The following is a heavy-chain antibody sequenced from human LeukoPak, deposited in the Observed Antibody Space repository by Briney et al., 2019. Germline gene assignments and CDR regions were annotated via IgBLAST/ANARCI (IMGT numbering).Heavy chain of an antibody. Sequence: ASVTVSCTASGGTFSSYAISWVRQAPGQGLEWMGGIIPIFGTANYAQKFQGRVTITADESTSTAYMELSSLRSEDTAVYYCAREEGSSGYYYFDYWGQGTLVTVSS. D-gene: IGHD3-22*01. V-gene: IGHV1-69*13. CDR2: IIPIFGTA. CDR3: AREEGSSGYYYFDY. J-gene: IGHJ4*02. CDR1: GGTFSSYA.